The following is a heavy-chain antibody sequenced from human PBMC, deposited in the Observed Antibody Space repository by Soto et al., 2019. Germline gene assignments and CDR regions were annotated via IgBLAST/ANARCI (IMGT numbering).Heavy chain of an antibody. CDR2: IIPMFGTA. D-gene: IGHD5-18*01. CDR3: ASGIQLWLPSYYYGMDV. Sequence: SVKVSCKAPGGTFSTYAISWVRQAPGQGLEWMGGIIPMFGTANYAQRFQDRVTITADESTNTVYMELSSLRSEDTAVYFCASGIQLWLPSYYYGMDVWGQGTTVTVSS. CDR1: GGTFSTYA. V-gene: IGHV1-69*13. J-gene: IGHJ6*02.